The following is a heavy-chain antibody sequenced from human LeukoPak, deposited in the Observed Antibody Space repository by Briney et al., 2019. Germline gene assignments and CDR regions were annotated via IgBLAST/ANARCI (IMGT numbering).Heavy chain of an antibody. CDR2: VFHSGNT. D-gene: IGHD1-1*01. CDR3: ARQIVGTSWNYYYSYIDV. V-gene: IGHV4-39*01. Sequence: SETLSPTCSVSGGSIISSLYHWGWLCQAPGKGLQWIGTVFHSGNTYYSPSLQSRVAISIDTSKNRFSLKLTSVTAADTAVYYCARQIVGTSWNYYYSYIDVWGNGTSVSVSS. J-gene: IGHJ6*03. CDR1: GGSIISSLYH.